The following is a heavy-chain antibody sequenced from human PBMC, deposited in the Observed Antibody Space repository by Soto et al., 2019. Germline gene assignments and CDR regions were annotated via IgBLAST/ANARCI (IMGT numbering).Heavy chain of an antibody. CDR3: ARGGYDSSPGTSPDYYYYGMDV. Sequence: ASVKVSCKASGCTFTSYAMHWVRQAPGQRLEWMGWINAGNGNTKYSQKFQGRVTITRDTSASTAYMELSSLRSEDTAVYYCARGGYDSSPGTSPDYYYYGMDVWGQGTTVTVSS. CDR2: INAGNGNT. CDR1: GCTFTSYA. V-gene: IGHV1-3*01. J-gene: IGHJ6*02. D-gene: IGHD3-22*01.